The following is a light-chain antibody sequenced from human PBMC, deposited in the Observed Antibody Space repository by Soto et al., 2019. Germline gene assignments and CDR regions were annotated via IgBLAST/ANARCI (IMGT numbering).Light chain of an antibody. CDR3: LQYYNCSWT. V-gene: IGKV1-6*01. CDR1: QDIRHD. CDR2: VAF. Sequence: AIQVTQSPSSLSASVGDRVTIPCRASQDIRHDLACYQQKPGQAPNLLIFVAFNLQSGVPSRVSGGGSGPHFTLTISSLQPDEFASYVCLQYYNCSWTFGQETKV. J-gene: IGKJ1*01.